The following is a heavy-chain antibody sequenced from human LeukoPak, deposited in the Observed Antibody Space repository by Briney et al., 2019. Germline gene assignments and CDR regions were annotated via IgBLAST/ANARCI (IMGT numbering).Heavy chain of an antibody. D-gene: IGHD6-19*01. CDR2: IYYSGST. CDR1: GGSISSSSYY. Sequence: SETLSLTCTVSGGSISSSSYYWGWIRQPPGKGLEWIGSIYYSGSTYYNPSLKSRVTISVDTSKNQFSLKLSSVTAADTAVYYCARDVPGYSSGWYIRPQTEYFQHWGQGTLVTVSS. V-gene: IGHV4-39*07. CDR3: ARDVPGYSSGWYIRPQTEYFQH. J-gene: IGHJ1*01.